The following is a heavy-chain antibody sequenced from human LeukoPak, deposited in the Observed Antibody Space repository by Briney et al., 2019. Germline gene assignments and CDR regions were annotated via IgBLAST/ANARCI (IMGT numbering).Heavy chain of an antibody. CDR2: IKSKTDAGTT. Sequence: GGSLRLSCAASGFTFSDAWMSWVRQAPGKGLEWVGSIKSKTDAGTTDYAAPVKGRFTISRDDSKNTLYLQMNSLKTEDTAVYYCTTEPGYYFDYWGQGTLVTVSS. V-gene: IGHV3-15*01. CDR1: GFTFSDAW. CDR3: TTEPGYYFDY. D-gene: IGHD3-9*01. J-gene: IGHJ4*02.